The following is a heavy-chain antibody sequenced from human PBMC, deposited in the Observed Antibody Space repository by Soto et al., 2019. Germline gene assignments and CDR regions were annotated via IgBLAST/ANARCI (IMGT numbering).Heavy chain of an antibody. V-gene: IGHV5-10-1*01. CDR1: GYSFTSYW. Sequence: PGESLKISCKGSGYSFTSYWIGWVRQMPGKGLEWMGIIYPSDSYTNYSPSFQGHVTISADKSISTAYLQWSSLKASDTAMYYCARLPLAAAYSDANSWGQGTLVTVSS. D-gene: IGHD6-13*01. J-gene: IGHJ4*02. CDR3: ARLPLAAAYSDANS. CDR2: IYPSDSYT.